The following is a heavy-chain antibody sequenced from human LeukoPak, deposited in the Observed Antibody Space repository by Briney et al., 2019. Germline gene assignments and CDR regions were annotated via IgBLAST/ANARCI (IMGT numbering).Heavy chain of an antibody. CDR2: IIPIFGTA. Sequence: SVKVSCKASGGTFSSYAISWVRQAPGQGLEWMGGIIPIFGTANYAQKFQGRVTITADESTSTAYMELSSLRSEDTAVYYCARDPDYGDVTWHYYYYMDVWGKGTTVTVSS. V-gene: IGHV1-69*13. CDR3: ARDPDYGDVTWHYYYYMDV. CDR1: GGTFSSYA. J-gene: IGHJ6*03. D-gene: IGHD4-17*01.